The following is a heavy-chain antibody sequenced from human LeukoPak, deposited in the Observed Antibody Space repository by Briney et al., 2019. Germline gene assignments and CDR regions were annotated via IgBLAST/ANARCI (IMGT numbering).Heavy chain of an antibody. CDR3: ARDGYSSSQPEYFQH. J-gene: IGHJ1*01. Sequence: SETLSLTCTVSGCSISSYYWSWIRQPPGKGLEWIGYIYYSGSTNYNPSLKSRVTISVDTSKNQFSLKLSSVTAADTAVYYCARDGYSSSQPEYFQHWGQGTLVTVSS. V-gene: IGHV4-59*01. CDR1: GCSISSYY. CDR2: IYYSGST. D-gene: IGHD6-13*01.